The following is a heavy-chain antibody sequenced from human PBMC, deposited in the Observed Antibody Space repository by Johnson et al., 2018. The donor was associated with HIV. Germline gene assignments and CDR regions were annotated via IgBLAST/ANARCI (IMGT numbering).Heavy chain of an antibody. D-gene: IGHD1-26*01. J-gene: IGHJ3*02. CDR2: IKQDGSEQ. Sequence: EVQLVESGGGLVQPGGSLRLSCVASGFTFSNYWMTWVRQAPENGLEWVASIKQDGSEQYYVGSVNGRFPISRDNAKNSLYLQMNSLRTEDTAVYYCARDLDTGGASGAFDMWGQGTMVTVSS. CDR3: ARDLDTGGASGAFDM. CDR1: GFTFSNYW. V-gene: IGHV3-7*01.